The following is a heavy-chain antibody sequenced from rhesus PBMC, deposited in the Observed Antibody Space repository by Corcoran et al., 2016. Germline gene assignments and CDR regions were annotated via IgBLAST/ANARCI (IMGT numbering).Heavy chain of an antibody. J-gene: IGHJ4*01. CDR1: GYTFTSYY. V-gene: IGHV1-200*01. D-gene: IGHD2-15*01. CDR2: INPSSGNT. CDR3: ARVDSYCSSYYCSSGY. Sequence: QVQLVQSGAEVKKPGTSVKLSCKASGYTFTSYYINWVRQAPGKVLEWMGWINPSSGNTSYTQEFQRRVTMPRDTSTSKAYIELNSLRSEDTAVYYCARVDSYCSSYYCSSGYWGQGVLVTVSS.